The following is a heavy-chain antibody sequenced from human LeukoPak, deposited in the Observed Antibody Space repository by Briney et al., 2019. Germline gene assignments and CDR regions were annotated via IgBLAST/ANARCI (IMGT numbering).Heavy chain of an antibody. CDR1: GYTFTSYG. J-gene: IGHJ4*02. D-gene: IGHD6-13*01. CDR2: ISAYNGNT. CDR3: ARVRNIAAAAYFDH. Sequence: GASVKVSCKASGYTFTSYGISWVRQAPGQGLEWMGWISAYNGNTNYAQKLQGRVTMTTDTSTRTAYMELRSLRSDDTAVYYCARVRNIAAAAYFDHWGQGTLVTVSS. V-gene: IGHV1-18*01.